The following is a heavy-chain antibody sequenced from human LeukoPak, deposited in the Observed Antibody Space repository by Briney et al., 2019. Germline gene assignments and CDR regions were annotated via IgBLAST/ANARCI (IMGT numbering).Heavy chain of an antibody. CDR2: ISAYNGQT. V-gene: IGHV1-18*01. CDR3: AWDSGAFEI. Sequence: ASVKVSCKALGYTFTSYYISWMRQAPGQGLQWMGRISAYNGQTNYAQKVQGRVTMTTDTSTSTVYMELRSLRSDDTAVYYCAWDSGAFEIWGQGTMVTVSS. CDR1: GYTFTSYY. J-gene: IGHJ3*02.